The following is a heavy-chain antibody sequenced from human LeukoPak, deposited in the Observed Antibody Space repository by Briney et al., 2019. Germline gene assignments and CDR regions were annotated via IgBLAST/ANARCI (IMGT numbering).Heavy chain of an antibody. CDR2: INHSGST. J-gene: IGHJ4*02. CDR1: GGSFSGYY. V-gene: IGHV4-34*01. CDR3: ARLRLSGSPDY. D-gene: IGHD1-26*01. Sequence: SETLSLTCAVYGGSFSGYYWSWIRQPPGKWLEWIGEINHSGSTNYNPSLKSRVTISVDTSKNQFSLKLSSVTAADTAVYYCARLRLSGSPDYWGQGTLVTVSS.